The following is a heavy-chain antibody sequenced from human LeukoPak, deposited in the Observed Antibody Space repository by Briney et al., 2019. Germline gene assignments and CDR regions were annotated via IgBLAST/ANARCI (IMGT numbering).Heavy chain of an antibody. D-gene: IGHD3-10*01. V-gene: IGHV4-34*01. CDR3: AFQGVTAGLKNSGYDY. CDR2: INHSGST. Sequence: SETLSLTCAVYGGSFSGYYWSWIRQPPGKGLEWIGEINHSGSTNYNPSLKSRVTISVDTSKNQFSLKLSSVTAADTAVYYCAFQGVTAGLKNSGYDYWGQGTLVTVSS. J-gene: IGHJ4*02. CDR1: GGSFSGYY.